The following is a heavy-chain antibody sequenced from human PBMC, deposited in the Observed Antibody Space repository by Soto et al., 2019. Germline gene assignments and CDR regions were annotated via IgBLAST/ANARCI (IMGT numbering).Heavy chain of an antibody. CDR3: AKGYEDSTGYFTFDY. D-gene: IGHD3-22*01. V-gene: IGHV3-23*01. CDR1: GFTFSSYA. J-gene: IGHJ4*02. CDR2: ISPSGGSA. Sequence: EVQLLDSGGGLVQPGGSLRLSCAASGFTFSSYAMSWVRQAPGEGLKWVSTISPSGGSAYYADSVKGRFTFSRDISKNTLYLQMSRERAEDTAVYYCAKGYEDSTGYFTFDYWGQGTLVTVSS.